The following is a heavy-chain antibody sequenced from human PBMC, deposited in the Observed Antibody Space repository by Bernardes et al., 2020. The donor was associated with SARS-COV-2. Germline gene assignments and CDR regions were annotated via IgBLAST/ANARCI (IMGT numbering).Heavy chain of an antibody. D-gene: IGHD3-16*02. CDR2: IYAGGST. Sequence: SETLSLTRTVSGGSISSGSYYWSWIRQPAGKGLEWIGRIYAGGSTNYNPSLKSRVTISVDTSKNQFSLRLSSVTAADTAVYYCARDYQRRLDYWGQGTLVTVSS. CDR1: GGSISSGSYY. J-gene: IGHJ4*02. V-gene: IGHV4-61*02. CDR3: ARDYQRRLDY.